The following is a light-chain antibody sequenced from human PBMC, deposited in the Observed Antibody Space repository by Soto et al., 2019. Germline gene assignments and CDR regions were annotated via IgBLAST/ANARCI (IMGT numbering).Light chain of an antibody. CDR3: HHYGDSPPIT. CDR1: QSVRSN. Sequence: EIVMTQSPATLSVSPGERATLSCRASQSVRSNLAWYQQKPGQAPRLLIYGASTRATGIPARFSGSGSGTDFTLTISRLEPEDFAVYYCHHYGDSPPITFGGGTKVEIK. J-gene: IGKJ4*01. CDR2: GAS. V-gene: IGKV3-15*01.